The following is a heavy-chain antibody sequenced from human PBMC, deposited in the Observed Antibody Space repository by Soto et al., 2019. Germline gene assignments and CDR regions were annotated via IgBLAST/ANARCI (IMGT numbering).Heavy chain of an antibody. Sequence: QVQLVESGGGLVKPGGSLRLSCAASTFSLSDYYMRWIRHAPGRGLEWVAYSSSTTSYTNYADSVKGRFTILRDNAKNSLYLQMKSLRGEDTAVYYCARSSHRGYFFDNWGQGTLVTVSS. V-gene: IGHV3-11*06. CDR2: SSSTTSYT. CDR3: ARSSHRGYFFDN. CDR1: TFSLSDYY. D-gene: IGHD5-18*01. J-gene: IGHJ4*02.